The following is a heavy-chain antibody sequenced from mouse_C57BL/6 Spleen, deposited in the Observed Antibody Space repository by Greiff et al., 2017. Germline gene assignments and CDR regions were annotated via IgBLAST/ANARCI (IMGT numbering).Heavy chain of an antibody. CDR3: ARGDYYGTVFDY. V-gene: IGHV3-8*01. CDR2: ISYSGST. CDR1: GYTITSDY. J-gene: IGHJ2*01. Sequence: VQLQQSGPGLAKPSQTLSLTCSVTGYTITSDYWNWIRKFPGNKLEYMGYISYSGSTYYYPSLKSRISTIRDTSKNQYYLRLNSVTTEDTATYYCARGDYYGTVFDYWGQGTTLTVSS. D-gene: IGHD1-1*01.